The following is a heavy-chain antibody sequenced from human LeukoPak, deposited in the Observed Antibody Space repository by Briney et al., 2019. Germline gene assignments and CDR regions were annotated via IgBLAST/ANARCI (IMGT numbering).Heavy chain of an antibody. CDR3: AKADHHFDY. J-gene: IGHJ4*02. Sequence: QPGGSLRLSCAGSGFTFSTNAMSWVRQAPGKGLEWVSAISGSPDVIYYADSVKGRFAISRDNSRNTVYLQMNRLRAEDTAMYYCAKADHHFDYWGQGALVTVSS. CDR1: GFTFSTNA. V-gene: IGHV3-23*01. CDR2: ISGSPDVI.